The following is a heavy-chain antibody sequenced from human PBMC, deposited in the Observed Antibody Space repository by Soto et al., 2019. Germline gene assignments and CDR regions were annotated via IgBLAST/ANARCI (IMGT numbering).Heavy chain of an antibody. CDR1: GFTFSSYS. CDR3: ARELYDFWSGYCPDY. Sequence: VQLVESGGGLVKPGGSLRLSCAASGFTFSSYSMNWVRQAPGKGLEWVSSISSSSSYIYYADSVKGRFTISRDNAKNSLYLQMNSLRAEDTAVYYCARELYDFWSGYCPDYWGQGTLVTVSS. J-gene: IGHJ4*02. D-gene: IGHD3-3*01. V-gene: IGHV3-21*01. CDR2: ISSSSSYI.